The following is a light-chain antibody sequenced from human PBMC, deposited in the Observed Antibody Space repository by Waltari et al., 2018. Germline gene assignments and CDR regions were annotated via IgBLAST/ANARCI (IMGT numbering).Light chain of an antibody. CDR3: SSYAGSNYVA. CDR1: SSEIGGYNY. Sequence: QSALTQPPSASGSPGQSVTISCTGTSSEIGGYNYVSWYQQRPGKAPKLLIYEVTKRPSGVPDRFSGSKSANTASLTVSGLQAEDEADYYCSSYAGSNYVAFGGGTKLTVL. CDR2: EVT. V-gene: IGLV2-8*01. J-gene: IGLJ2*01.